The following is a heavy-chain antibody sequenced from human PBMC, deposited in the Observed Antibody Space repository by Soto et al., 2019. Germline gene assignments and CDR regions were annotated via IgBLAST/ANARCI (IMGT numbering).Heavy chain of an antibody. V-gene: IGHV5-10-1*01. CDR2: IDPSDSYT. CDR1: GYTFNNDW. CDR3: ARQEFSSPHVYYYYGMDV. J-gene: IGHJ6*04. Sequence: PGESLKISCKGSGYTFNNDWIIWVRQMPGKGLEWMGRIDPSDSYTAYTPSFQGHVAISAEKSISTAYLQWSSLKASDTAIYYCARQEFSSPHVYYYYGMDVWGKGTTVTSPQ. D-gene: IGHD6-6*01.